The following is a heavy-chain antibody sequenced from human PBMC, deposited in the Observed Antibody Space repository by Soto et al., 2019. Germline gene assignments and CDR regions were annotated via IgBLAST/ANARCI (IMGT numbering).Heavy chain of an antibody. V-gene: IGHV3-30*03. Sequence: GGSLRLSCVASGFNFKTYGMHWVRQAPGKGLEWVANIFYDVISKYYADAVRGRFTVSRDNSKNTLDLQMNSLTAEDTAVYYCARDPQKWLTSPLDSWGQGTLVTVSS. CDR2: IFYDVISK. CDR1: GFNFKTYG. D-gene: IGHD2-8*01. J-gene: IGHJ4*02. CDR3: ARDPQKWLTSPLDS.